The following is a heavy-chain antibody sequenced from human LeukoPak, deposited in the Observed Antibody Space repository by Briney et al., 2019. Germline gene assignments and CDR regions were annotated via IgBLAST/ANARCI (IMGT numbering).Heavy chain of an antibody. D-gene: IGHD3-22*01. CDR1: GYSFTSYW. CDR2: IYPGESDT. Sequence: KPGESLKISCKGSGYSFTSYWIGWVRQMPGKGLEWMGIIYPGESDTRYSPSFQGQVTISADKSISTAYLQWNSLKASDTAMYYCARHANHDDNSGYYFAYWGQGTLVTVSS. J-gene: IGHJ4*02. CDR3: ARHANHDDNSGYYFAY. V-gene: IGHV5-51*01.